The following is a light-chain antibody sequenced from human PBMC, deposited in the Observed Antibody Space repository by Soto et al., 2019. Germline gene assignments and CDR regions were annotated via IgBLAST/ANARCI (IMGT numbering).Light chain of an antibody. CDR2: EAS. CDR3: HQYDSDSST. V-gene: IGKV1-5*03. CDR1: QSINNW. J-gene: IGKJ2*01. Sequence: DIQMTQSPSTLSASVGDRVTITCRASQSINNWLAWYQQKPGKAPKLLIYEASSLLSGVPSRFSGSGSGTEFTLPISSLQPDDFADYYCHQYDSDSSTFGQGTKLDI.